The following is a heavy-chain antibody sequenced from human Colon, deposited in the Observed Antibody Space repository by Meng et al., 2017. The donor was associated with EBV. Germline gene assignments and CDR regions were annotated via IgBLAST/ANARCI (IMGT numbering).Heavy chain of an antibody. Sequence: LQEAGEGLVRPSQTLSLPCSVCAVCVSSGGYYWTWIRQHPGKGREWFGHIYYSGSTFYNPSLKRRTITSIDTSKNQFPLNLRSVTAAATAVYYCARVSSGWDYFDYWGQGTLVTVSS. CDR2: IYYSGST. CDR3: ARVSSGWDYFDY. V-gene: IGHV4-31*03. CDR1: AVCVSSGGYY. J-gene: IGHJ4*02. D-gene: IGHD6-19*01.